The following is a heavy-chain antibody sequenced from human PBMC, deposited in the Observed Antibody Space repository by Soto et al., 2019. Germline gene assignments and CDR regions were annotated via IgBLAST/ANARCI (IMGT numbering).Heavy chain of an antibody. CDR3: AKACTNGVCYIDY. D-gene: IGHD2-8*01. J-gene: IGHJ4*02. CDR1: GFTFSSYA. CDR2: ISGSGVST. Sequence: EVQLLESGGGLVQPGGSLRLSCAASGFTFSSYAMSWVRQAPGKGLEWVSAISGSGVSTYYADSVKGRFTISRDNSKNTLYLQMNSLRAEDTAVYYCAKACTNGVCYIDYLGQGTLVTVSS. V-gene: IGHV3-23*01.